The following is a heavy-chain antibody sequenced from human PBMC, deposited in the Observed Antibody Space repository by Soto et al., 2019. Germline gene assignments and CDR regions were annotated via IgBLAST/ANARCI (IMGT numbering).Heavy chain of an antibody. CDR1: GYSFTDYH. D-gene: IGHD2-15*01. J-gene: IGHJ6*02. V-gene: IGHV1-2*04. CDR2: INPKSGGT. Sequence: GASVKVSCKASGYSFTDYHIHWVRQAPGQGLEWLGRINPKSGGTSTAQKFQGWVTMTRDTSTSTVYMELSSLRSEDTAVYYCAREGPLGYCSGGSCSDYYYGMDVWGQGTPVTVSS. CDR3: AREGPLGYCSGGSCSDYYYGMDV.